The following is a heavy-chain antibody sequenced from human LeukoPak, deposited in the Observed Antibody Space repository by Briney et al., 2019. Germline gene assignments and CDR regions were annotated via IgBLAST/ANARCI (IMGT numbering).Heavy chain of an antibody. CDR1: GFTFSSYS. Sequence: PGGSLRLSCAASGFTFSSYSMNWVRQAPGKGLEWVSYISSSSSTIYYADSVKGRFTISRDNAKNSLYLQMNSLRAEDTAVYYCARPPQLVPTYWYFDLWGRGTLVTVSS. V-gene: IGHV3-48*04. J-gene: IGHJ2*01. CDR2: ISSSSSTI. CDR3: ARPPQLVPTYWYFDL. D-gene: IGHD6-6*01.